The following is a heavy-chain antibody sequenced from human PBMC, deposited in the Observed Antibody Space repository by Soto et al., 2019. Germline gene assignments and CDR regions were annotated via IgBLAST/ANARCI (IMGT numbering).Heavy chain of an antibody. J-gene: IGHJ3*02. CDR3: TPDGPGSVAAALFDAFDI. D-gene: IGHD6-13*01. Sequence: PGGSPRLSWAAAGFPFCNAWMNWVRQAPGKGLEWVGRIKGKTDGGTTDYAAPVNGRFTISRDDSKNTLYLYMNKPKSEDIPVHYCTPDGPGSVAAALFDAFDIWGQGTMVTI. CDR1: GFPFCNAW. V-gene: IGHV3-15*01. CDR2: IKGKTDGGTT.